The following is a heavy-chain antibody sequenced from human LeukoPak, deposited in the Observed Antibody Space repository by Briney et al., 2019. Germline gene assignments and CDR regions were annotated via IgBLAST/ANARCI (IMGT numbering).Heavy chain of an antibody. CDR1: GFTFSAYY. V-gene: IGHV3-11*06. J-gene: IGHJ3*02. D-gene: IGHD3-22*01. Sequence: PGGSLRLSCAVSGFTFSAYYMSWIRQAPGKGLEWVSSISSSSSYIYYADSVKGRFTTSRDNAKNSLYLQMNSLRAEDTAVYYCARGAHRYYYDSSGYYHDAFDIWGQGTMVTVSS. CDR2: ISSSSSYI. CDR3: ARGAHRYYYDSSGYYHDAFDI.